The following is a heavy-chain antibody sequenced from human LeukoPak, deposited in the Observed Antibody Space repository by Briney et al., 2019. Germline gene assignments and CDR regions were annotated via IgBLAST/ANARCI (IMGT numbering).Heavy chain of an antibody. Sequence: ASVKVSCKXSGYTFTGYYMHWVRQAPGQGLERMGRINPNSGGTNYAQKFQGRVTMTRDTSISTAYMELSRLRSDDTAVYYCARPVLKGYDNCGYWGQGTLVTVSS. J-gene: IGHJ4*02. CDR3: ARPVLKGYDNCGY. V-gene: IGHV1-2*06. CDR1: GYTFTGYY. D-gene: IGHD1-20*01. CDR2: INPNSGGT.